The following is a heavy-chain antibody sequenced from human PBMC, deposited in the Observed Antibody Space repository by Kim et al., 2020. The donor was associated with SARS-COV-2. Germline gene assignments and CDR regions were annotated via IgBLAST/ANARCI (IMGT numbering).Heavy chain of an antibody. V-gene: IGHV3-15*01. J-gene: IGHJ3*02. D-gene: IGHD6-19*01. CDR3: TTFPVRGLSAFDI. CDR2: IKSKADGGTT. Sequence: GGSLRLSCAGSRFTFSNAWLSWVRQAPGKGLEWVGHIKSKADGGTTDYAAPVKGRFTISRDDSKNTLFLHMSSMQSEDTALYYCTTFPVRGLSAFDIWGQGTMVTVSS. CDR1: RFTFSNAW.